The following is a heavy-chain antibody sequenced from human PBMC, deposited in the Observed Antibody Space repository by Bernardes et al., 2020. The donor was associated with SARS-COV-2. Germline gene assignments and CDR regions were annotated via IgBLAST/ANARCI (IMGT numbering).Heavy chain of an antibody. D-gene: IGHD6-19*01. CDR1: GFTFSSYS. Sequence: GGSPRLSCAASGFTFSSYSITWVLPSPGKGLEWVSAITGSDGTTYYADSVKGRFTISRDNSKNTLYLQMNSLRAEDTAVYYCAKERRYNSAWYPIQFDYWGQGTLVTVSS. J-gene: IGHJ4*02. CDR2: ITGSDGTT. V-gene: IGHV3-23*01. CDR3: AKERRYNSAWYPIQFDY.